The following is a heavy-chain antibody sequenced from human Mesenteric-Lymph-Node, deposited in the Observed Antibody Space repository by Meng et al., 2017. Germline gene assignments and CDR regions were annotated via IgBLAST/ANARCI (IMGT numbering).Heavy chain of an antibody. J-gene: IGHJ3*02. Sequence: ESLKISCTVSGGSISSYYWSWIRQPAGKGLEWIGRIYTSGSTNYNPSLKSRVTMSVDTSKNQFSLKLSSVTAADTAVYYCARVTMDIVVVVAANDAFDIWGQGTMVTVSS. CDR1: GGSISSYY. V-gene: IGHV4-4*07. D-gene: IGHD2-15*01. CDR3: ARVTMDIVVVVAANDAFDI. CDR2: IYTSGST.